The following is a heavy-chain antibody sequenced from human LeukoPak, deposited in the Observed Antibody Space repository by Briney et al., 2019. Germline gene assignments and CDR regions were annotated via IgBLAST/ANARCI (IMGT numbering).Heavy chain of an antibody. J-gene: IGHJ4*02. CDR1: GFTFSSYA. CDR3: AKTLVLVTAIPYYFDY. V-gene: IGHV3-23*01. D-gene: IGHD2-21*02. CDR2: ITSSGAAT. Sequence: PGGSLRLSCAASGFTFSSYAMSWVRQAPGKGLEWVSSITSSGAATYYADSVKGRSTISRDNSDNTLYLQMNSLRAEDTAVYYCAKTLVLVTAIPYYFDYWGQGTLVTVSS.